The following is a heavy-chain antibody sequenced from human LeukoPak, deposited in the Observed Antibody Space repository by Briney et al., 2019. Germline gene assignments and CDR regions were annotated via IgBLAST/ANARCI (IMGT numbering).Heavy chain of an antibody. D-gene: IGHD5-18*01. CDR2: IHHSGST. V-gene: IGHV4-38-2*02. J-gene: IGHJ4*02. Sequence: SETLSLTCTVSGYSISSGYFWGWIRQPPGKGLEWLGSIHHSGSTYYNPSLKSRVTISVDTSKNQFSLKLSSVTAADTAVYYCARERRYSYGFDYWGQGTLVTVSS. CDR1: GYSISSGYF. CDR3: ARERRYSYGFDY.